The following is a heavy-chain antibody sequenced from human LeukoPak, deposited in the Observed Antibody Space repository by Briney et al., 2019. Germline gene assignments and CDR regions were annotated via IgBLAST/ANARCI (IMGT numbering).Heavy chain of an antibody. CDR1: GFTFSSYA. J-gene: IGHJ4*02. CDR2: ISGSGGST. Sequence: GGSLRLSCAASGFTFSSYAMSWVRQAPGKGLDWVSAISGSGGSTYYADSVKGRFTISRDNSKTTLYLQMNSLRAEDTAVYYSAKDLFDIVVVVAATSYFDYWGQGTLVTVSS. CDR3: AKDLFDIVVVVAATSYFDY. V-gene: IGHV3-23*01. D-gene: IGHD2-15*01.